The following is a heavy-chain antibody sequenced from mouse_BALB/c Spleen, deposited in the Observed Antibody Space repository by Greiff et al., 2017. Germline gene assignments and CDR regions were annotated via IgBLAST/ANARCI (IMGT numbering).Heavy chain of an antibody. CDR2: IYPEDGGT. V-gene: IGHV1-80*01. CDR3: ARGYHPFDY. D-gene: IGHD1-2*01. J-gene: IGHJ2*01. Sequence: QVQLQQSGPELVRPGASVKISCKASGYAFTSYSMNWVKQSPGKGLEWIGHIYPEDGGTNYNQKFKGKATLTADNSSSTAYMQLSSLTSEDSAVYSSARGYHPFDYWGQGTTLTVSS. CDR1: GYAFTSYS.